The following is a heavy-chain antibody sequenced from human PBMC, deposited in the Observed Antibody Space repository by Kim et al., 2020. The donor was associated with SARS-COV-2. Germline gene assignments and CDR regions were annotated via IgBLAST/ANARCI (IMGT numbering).Heavy chain of an antibody. Sequence: ASVKVSCKASGYTFTSYYMHWVRQAPGQGLEWMGIINPSGGSTSYAQKFQGRVTMTRDTSTSTVYMELSSLRSEDTAVYYCARGGLSGYYFPPPDDAFDIWGQGTMVTVSS. CDR3: ARGGLSGYYFPPPDDAFDI. J-gene: IGHJ3*02. CDR1: GYTFTSYY. CDR2: INPSGGST. D-gene: IGHD3-22*01. V-gene: IGHV1-46*01.